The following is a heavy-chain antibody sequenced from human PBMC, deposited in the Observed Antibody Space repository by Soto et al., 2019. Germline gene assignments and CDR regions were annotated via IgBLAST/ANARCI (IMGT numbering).Heavy chain of an antibody. V-gene: IGHV3-48*03. Sequence: GGSLRLSCAASGFAFSGFEMNWVRQAPGKGLEWVSYISSGASNMCCADSVKGRFTISRDNAQSSLYLQMNSLRVEDTAVYYCARDPNYDFWSGYRNKEGTYGMDVWGQGTTVTVSS. D-gene: IGHD3-3*01. CDR2: ISSGASNM. J-gene: IGHJ6*02. CDR1: GFAFSGFE. CDR3: ARDPNYDFWSGYRNKEGTYGMDV.